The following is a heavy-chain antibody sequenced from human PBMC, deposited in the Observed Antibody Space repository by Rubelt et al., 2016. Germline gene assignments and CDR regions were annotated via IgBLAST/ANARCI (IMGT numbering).Heavy chain of an antibody. J-gene: IGHJ4*02. V-gene: IGHV3-21*01. Sequence: EVQLVESGGGLIQPGGSLRLSCAASGFSVSTNYMSWVRQAPGKGLEWVSSISRSSNYIYYADSVQGRFTISRDNAKNSLYLQMNSLRAEDTAVYYCARVACSSTCLVDYWGQGTLVTASS. CDR3: ARVACSSTCLVDY. CDR2: ISRSSNYI. CDR1: GFSVSTNY. D-gene: IGHD2-2*01.